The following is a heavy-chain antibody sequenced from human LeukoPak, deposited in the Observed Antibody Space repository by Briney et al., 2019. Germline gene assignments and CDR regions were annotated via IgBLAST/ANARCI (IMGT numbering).Heavy chain of an antibody. Sequence: ASVKVSCKASGYTFTSYGISWVRQAPGQGLEWMGWNSAYNGNTNYAQKLRGRVTMTTDTSTSTAYMELRSLRSDDTAVYYCARPTRAKAYYDFWSGYYETYYYGMDVWGQGTTVTVSS. CDR3: ARPTRAKAYYDFWSGYYETYYYGMDV. CDR1: GYTFTSYG. J-gene: IGHJ6*02. V-gene: IGHV1-18*01. CDR2: NSAYNGNT. D-gene: IGHD3-3*01.